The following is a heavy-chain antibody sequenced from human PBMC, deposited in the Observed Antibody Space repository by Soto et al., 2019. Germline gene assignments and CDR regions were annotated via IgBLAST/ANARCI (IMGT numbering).Heavy chain of an antibody. J-gene: IGHJ4*02. CDR3: ARGKIYDYIWGRYRLPPFDF. CDR2: INHSGST. V-gene: IGHV4-34*01. D-gene: IGHD3-16*02. Sequence: PSETLSLTCAVYGGSFSGYYWSWIRQPPGKGPEWIGEINHSGSTNYNPSLKSRVTISVDTSKNQFSLKLSSVTAADTAVYYCARGKIYDYIWGRYRLPPFDFWRQGTLVTFFS. CDR1: GGSFSGYY.